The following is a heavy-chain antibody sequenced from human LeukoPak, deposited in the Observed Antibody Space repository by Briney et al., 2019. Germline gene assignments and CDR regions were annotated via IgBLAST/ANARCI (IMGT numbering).Heavy chain of an antibody. Sequence: ASVKVSCKAFEYTFTSYDINWVRQATGQGLEWMGWMNPNSGSTGYAQKFQGRVTMTRDTSISTAYMELSSLTSEDTAVYYCARGRHPGPTWISEYWGQGTLVTVSP. D-gene: IGHD5-12*01. CDR2: MNPNSGST. V-gene: IGHV1-8*01. CDR3: ARGRHPGPTWISEY. J-gene: IGHJ4*02. CDR1: EYTFTSYD.